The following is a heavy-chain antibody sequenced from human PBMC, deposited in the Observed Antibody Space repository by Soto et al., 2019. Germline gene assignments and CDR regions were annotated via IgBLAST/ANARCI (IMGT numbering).Heavy chain of an antibody. J-gene: IGHJ4*02. CDR2: IYYSGST. D-gene: IGHD3-22*01. Sequence: TSETLSLTCTVSGGSISSYYWSWIRQPPGKGLEWIGYIYYSGSTNYNPSLKSRVTISVDTSKNQFSLKLSSVTAADTAVYYCAREGLYYYDSSGYIGPFDYWGQGTLVTVSS. V-gene: IGHV4-59*01. CDR3: AREGLYYYDSSGYIGPFDY. CDR1: GGSISSYY.